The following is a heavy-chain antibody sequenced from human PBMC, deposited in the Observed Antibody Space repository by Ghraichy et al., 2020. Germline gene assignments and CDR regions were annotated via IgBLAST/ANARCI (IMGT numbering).Heavy chain of an antibody. Sequence: ASVKVSCKASGYTFTSYDINWVRQATGQGLEWMGWMNPNSGNTGYAQKFQGRVTMTRNTSISTAYMELSSLRSEDTAVYYCARRSIAARRGWYFDLWGRGTLVTVSS. J-gene: IGHJ2*01. CDR3: ARRSIAARRGWYFDL. CDR1: GYTFTSYD. V-gene: IGHV1-8*01. CDR2: MNPNSGNT. D-gene: IGHD6-6*01.